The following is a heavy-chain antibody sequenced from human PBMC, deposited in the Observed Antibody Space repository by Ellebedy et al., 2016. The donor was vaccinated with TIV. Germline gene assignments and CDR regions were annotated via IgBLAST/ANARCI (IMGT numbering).Heavy chain of an antibody. J-gene: IGHJ5*02. CDR1: GGSFSGYY. V-gene: IGHV4-34*01. D-gene: IGHD4-23*01. CDR2: INHSGST. CDR3: ARGLWTGGWLTSSKGKLNP. Sequence: SETLSLTXAVYGGSFSGYYWSWIRQPPGKGLEWIGEINHSGSTNYNPSLKSRVTISVDTSKNQFSLKLSSVTAADTAVYYCARGLWTGGWLTSSKGKLNPWGQGTLVTVSS.